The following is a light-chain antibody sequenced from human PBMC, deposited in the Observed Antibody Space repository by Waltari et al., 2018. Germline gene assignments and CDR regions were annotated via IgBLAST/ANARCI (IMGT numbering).Light chain of an antibody. Sequence: QSALTQPPSASGSPGQSVTISCTGLSSDVGYYNYVSWYQQHPGKAPKLIMYEVTLRHSGVPDRVSGSKSGNTASLTVSGLQADDEADYYCSSFVGNNNLVFGGGTKVTVL. CDR3: SSFVGNNNLV. CDR1: SSDVGYYNY. V-gene: IGLV2-8*01. J-gene: IGLJ3*02. CDR2: EVT.